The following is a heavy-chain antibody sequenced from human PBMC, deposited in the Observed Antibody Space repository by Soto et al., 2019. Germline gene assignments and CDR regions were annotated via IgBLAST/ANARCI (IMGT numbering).Heavy chain of an antibody. D-gene: IGHD3-3*01. V-gene: IGHV3-48*02. CDR3: AREAASGSDF. CDR2: ISSSGSVK. J-gene: IGHJ4*02. Sequence: GGSLRLSCTASGFTFSSYSMNWARQAPGKGLEWVSYISSSGSVKYYADSAKGRFTVSRDNAKNSLSLQMNSLRDEDSAVYYCAREAASGSDFWGQGTLVTVSS. CDR1: GFTFSSYS.